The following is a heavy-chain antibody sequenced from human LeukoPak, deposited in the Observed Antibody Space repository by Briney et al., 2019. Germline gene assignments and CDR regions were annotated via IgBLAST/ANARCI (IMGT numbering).Heavy chain of an antibody. V-gene: IGHV3-7*01. D-gene: IGHD2-15*01. CDR2: INPDGNKK. CDR1: GLTFSSSW. CDR3: ARDPASGGFDS. J-gene: IGHJ4*02. Sequence: GGSLRLSCAVSGLTFSSSWMDWVRQAPGKGLEWVASINPDGNKKYSADSVKGRFTISRDNAENSLYLQMNSLRVEDTAFYYCARDPASGGFDSWGQGILVTVSS.